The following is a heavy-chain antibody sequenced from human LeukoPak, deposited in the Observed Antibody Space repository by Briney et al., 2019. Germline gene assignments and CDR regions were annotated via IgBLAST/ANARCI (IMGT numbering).Heavy chain of an antibody. D-gene: IGHD2-2*01. V-gene: IGHV4-34*01. CDR3: ARGRGPARPPLGY. J-gene: IGHJ4*02. CDR1: GGSFSGYY. CDR2: INQSGVT. Sequence: SETLSLTCAVYGGSFSGYYWTWIRQAPGKGLEWIGEINQSGVTNYSPSLKSRVSISVGTSTNQFSLKLSSVTAADTAVYFCARGRGPARPPLGYWGQGTLVTVSS.